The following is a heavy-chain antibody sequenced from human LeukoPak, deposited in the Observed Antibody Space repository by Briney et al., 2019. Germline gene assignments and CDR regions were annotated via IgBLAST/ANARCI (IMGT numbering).Heavy chain of an antibody. CDR1: GYSFTSYW. J-gene: IGHJ4*02. V-gene: IGHV5-10-1*01. CDR2: IDPSDSYT. CDR3: ARRRYCGSGPYYFDY. Sequence: GESLRISCKGSGYSFTSYWISWVRQMPGKGLEWMGRIDPSDSYTNYSPSFQGHVTISADKSISTAYLQWSSLKASDTAMYYCARRRYCGSGPYYFDYWGQGTLVTVSS. D-gene: IGHD3-10*01.